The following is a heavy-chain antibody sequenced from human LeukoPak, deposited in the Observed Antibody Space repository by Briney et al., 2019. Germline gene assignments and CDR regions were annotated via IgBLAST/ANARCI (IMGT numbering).Heavy chain of an antibody. Sequence: YPSETLSLTCAVYGGSFSDYYMSWIRQAPGKGLEWVSYISSSGSTIYYADSVKGRFTISRDNAKNSLYLQMNSLRAEDTAVYSCARENWNDNLDYWGQGTLVTVSS. CDR1: GGSFSDYY. D-gene: IGHD1-1*01. J-gene: IGHJ4*02. CDR3: ARENWNDNLDY. CDR2: ISSSGSTI. V-gene: IGHV3-11*01.